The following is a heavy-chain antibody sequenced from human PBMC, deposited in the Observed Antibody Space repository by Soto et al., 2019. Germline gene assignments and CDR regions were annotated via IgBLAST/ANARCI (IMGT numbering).Heavy chain of an antibody. D-gene: IGHD2-2*01. CDR1: GYTFTGYY. Sequence: GASVKVSCKASGYTFTGYYMHWVRQAPGQGLEWMGWINPNSGGTNYAQKFQGWVTMTRDTSISTAYMELSGLRSDDTAVYYCARSGIGYCSSTSCSKNHYYYGMDVWGQGTTVTVSS. CDR2: INPNSGGT. CDR3: ARSGIGYCSSTSCSKNHYYYGMDV. J-gene: IGHJ6*02. V-gene: IGHV1-2*04.